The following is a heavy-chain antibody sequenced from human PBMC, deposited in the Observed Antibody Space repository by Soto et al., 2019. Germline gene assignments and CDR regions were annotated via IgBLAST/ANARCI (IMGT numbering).Heavy chain of an antibody. D-gene: IGHD6-19*01. V-gene: IGHV4-38-2*01. CDR3: TRVVAGLDY. CDR1: GYSITRGYY. J-gene: IGHJ4*02. CDR2: FYYGGST. Sequence: PSETLSLTCDVSGYSITRGYYWCCVRQPPGKGLEWIGSFYYGGSTFYNPSLKSRVTISVDASKNNFSLRLTSVTAADTAVYFCTRVVAGLDYWGQGILVTVSS.